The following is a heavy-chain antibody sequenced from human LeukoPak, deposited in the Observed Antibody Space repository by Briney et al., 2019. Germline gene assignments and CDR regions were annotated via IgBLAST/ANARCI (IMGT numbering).Heavy chain of an antibody. CDR3: ATEFWYRFDH. CDR1: GFTLSYYW. V-gene: IGHV3-74*01. CDR2: INGDGSST. D-gene: IGHD3-3*01. J-gene: IGHJ4*02. Sequence: GGSLRLSCAASGFTLSYYWMHWVRQAPGKGLVWVSCINGDGSSTNYADTVKGRFTISRDNAKNTLYLEMNSLRAEDTAVYFCATEFWYRFDHWGQGILVTVSS.